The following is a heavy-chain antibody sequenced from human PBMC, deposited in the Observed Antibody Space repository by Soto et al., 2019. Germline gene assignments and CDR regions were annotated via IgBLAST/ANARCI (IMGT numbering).Heavy chain of an antibody. V-gene: IGHV1-18*01. D-gene: IGHD6-19*01. CDR2: ISAYNGNT. Sequence: ASVKVSCKASGYTFSKYGISWVRQAPGQGLEWMGWISAYNGNTNYAQKLQGRVAMTTDTSTSTAYMELRSLRSDDTAVYYCARNHEQWLVRYYYYGMDVWGQGTTVTVSS. CDR3: ARNHEQWLVRYYYYGMDV. CDR1: GYTFSKYG. J-gene: IGHJ6*02.